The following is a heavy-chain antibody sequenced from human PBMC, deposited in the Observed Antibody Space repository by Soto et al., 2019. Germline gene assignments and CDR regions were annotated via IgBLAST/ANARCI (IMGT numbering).Heavy chain of an antibody. CDR2: ISGSGVST. Sequence: ETLSLTCTVSGGSISSGGYYWSWVRQAPGKGLEWVSVISGSGVSTYYADSVKGRFTISRDKSKNTLYLQMNSLRAEDTAVYFCAKDMEMTGSCTDGLCWTLDYWGPGTLVTVSS. CDR1: GGSISSGGYY. V-gene: IGHV3-23*01. J-gene: IGHJ4*02. CDR3: AKDMEMTGSCTDGLCWTLDY. D-gene: IGHD2-8*01.